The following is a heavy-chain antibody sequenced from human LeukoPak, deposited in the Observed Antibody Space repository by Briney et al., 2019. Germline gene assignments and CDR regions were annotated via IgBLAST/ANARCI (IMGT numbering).Heavy chain of an antibody. CDR1: GFTFSSYA. CDR2: ISSTGSTK. V-gene: IGHV3-48*04. CDR3: AIVWFGELKLFDY. J-gene: IGHJ4*02. D-gene: IGHD3-10*01. Sequence: GGSLRLSCAASGFTFSSYAMSWIRQAPGKGLVWVSFISSTGSTKYYADSVKGRFTISRDNAKNSLYLQMNSLRAEDTAVYYCAIVWFGELKLFDYWGQGTLVTVSS.